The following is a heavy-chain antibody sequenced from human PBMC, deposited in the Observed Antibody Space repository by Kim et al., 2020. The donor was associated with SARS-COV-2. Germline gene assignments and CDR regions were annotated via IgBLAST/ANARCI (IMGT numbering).Heavy chain of an antibody. V-gene: IGHV1-69*13. J-gene: IGHJ2*01. CDR1: GGTFSSYA. CDR2: IIPIFGTA. CDR3: ARRGYYDSSGQTPWRYWYFDL. Sequence: SVKVSCKASGGTFSSYAISWVRQAPGQGLEWMGGIIPIFGTANYAQKFQGRVTITADESTSTAYMELSSLRSEDTAVYYCARRGYYDSSGQTPWRYWYFDLWGRGTLVTVSS. D-gene: IGHD3-22*01.